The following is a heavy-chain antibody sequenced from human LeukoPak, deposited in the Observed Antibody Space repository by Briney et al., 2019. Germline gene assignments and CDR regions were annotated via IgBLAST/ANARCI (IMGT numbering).Heavy chain of an antibody. CDR1: VFIFRSYE. CDR2: ISSSGSTI. Sequence: GGSLRLSCAASVFIFRSYEMNWVRQAPGKGLEWVSYISSSGSTIYSADSVKGRFTISRDNAKNSLYLQMNSLRAEDTAVYYCARDSSTVTPDLDYWGQGTLVTVSS. D-gene: IGHD4-17*01. CDR3: ARDSSTVTPDLDY. V-gene: IGHV3-48*03. J-gene: IGHJ4*02.